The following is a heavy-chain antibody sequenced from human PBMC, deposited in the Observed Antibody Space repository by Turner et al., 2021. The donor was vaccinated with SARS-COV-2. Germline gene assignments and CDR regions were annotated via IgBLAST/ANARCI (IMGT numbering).Heavy chain of an antibody. J-gene: IGHJ5*02. CDR3: ARLSAAALDP. Sequence: QVQLQESVPGLVKPSETLSLTCSVSGFSITTYYWSWIRQPPGKGLEYIGYISHRGTTHYDPSLRGRVTISIDMSKNQFSLQLNSVTAADTAVYYCARLSAAALDPWGQGTLVTVFS. V-gene: IGHV4-59*08. CDR2: ISHRGTT. D-gene: IGHD6-13*01. CDR1: GFSITTYY.